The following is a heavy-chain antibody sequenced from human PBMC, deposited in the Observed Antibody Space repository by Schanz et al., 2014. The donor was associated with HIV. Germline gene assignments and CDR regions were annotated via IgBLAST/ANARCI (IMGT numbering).Heavy chain of an antibody. CDR3: TKEVPPDV. CDR1: GFTFSSYS. CDR2: ISSGSSYI. J-gene: IGHJ6*02. Sequence: VQLVESGGGVVQPGRSLRLSCAASGFTFSSYSMNWVRQAPGKGLQWVSSISSGSSYIYYADSVKGRFTISRDNAKNSLYLQMNSLRAEDTAVYYCTKEVPPDVWGQGTTVTVSS. V-gene: IGHV3-21*04. D-gene: IGHD1-1*01.